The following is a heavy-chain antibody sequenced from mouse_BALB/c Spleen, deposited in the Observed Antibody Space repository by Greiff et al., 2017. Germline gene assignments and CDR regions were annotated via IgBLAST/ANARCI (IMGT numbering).Heavy chain of an antibody. D-gene: IGHD2-1*01. V-gene: IGHV1-20*02. CDR3: ARSYGNYVLYAMDY. CDR1: GYSFTGYF. J-gene: IGHJ4*01. Sequence: EVKLQESGPELVKPGASVKISCKASGYSFTGYFMNWVMQSHGKSLEWIGRINPYNGDTFYNQKFKGKATLTVDKSSSTAHMELRSLASEDSAVYYCARSYGNYVLYAMDYWGQGTSVTVSS. CDR2: INPYNGDT.